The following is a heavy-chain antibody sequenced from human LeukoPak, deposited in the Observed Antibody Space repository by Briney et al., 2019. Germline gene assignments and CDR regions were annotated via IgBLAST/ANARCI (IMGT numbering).Heavy chain of an antibody. J-gene: IGHJ4*02. Sequence: GGSLRLSCAASGFTFSSYAMHWVRQAPGKGLEWVAVISYDGSNKYYADSVKGRFTISRDNSKNTLYLQMNSLRAEDTAVYYCARDRYDSSGYLTVWGQGTLVTVSS. CDR3: ARDRYDSSGYLTV. V-gene: IGHV3-30*04. CDR2: ISYDGSNK. CDR1: GFTFSSYA. D-gene: IGHD3-22*01.